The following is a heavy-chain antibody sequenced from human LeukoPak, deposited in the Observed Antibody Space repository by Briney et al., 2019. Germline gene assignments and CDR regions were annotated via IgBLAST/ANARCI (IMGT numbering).Heavy chain of an antibody. CDR3: ARDRVGVDIVVVPAGEFDY. J-gene: IGHJ4*02. V-gene: IGHV1-18*01. CDR1: GYTFTSYG. D-gene: IGHD2-2*03. CDR2: ISAYNGNT. Sequence: ASVKVSCKASGYTFTSYGISWARQAPGQGLEWMGWISAYNGNTNYAQKLQGRVTMTTDTSTSTAYMELRSLRSDDTAVYYCARDRVGVDIVVVPAGEFDYWGQGTLVTVSS.